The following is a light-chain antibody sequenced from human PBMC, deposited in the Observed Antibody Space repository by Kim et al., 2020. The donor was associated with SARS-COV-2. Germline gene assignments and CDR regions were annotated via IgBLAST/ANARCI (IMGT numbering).Light chain of an antibody. J-gene: IGLJ3*02. CDR3: GTWDSSLSARV. CDR1: NSNIANNY. Sequence: QSVLTQPPSVSAAPGQRVTISCSGNNSNIANNYVSWYQQLPGTAPKLLIYDNNKRPSGIPDRFSGSKSGTSATLGITGLQTGDEADYYCGTWDSSLSARVFGGGTKLTVL. CDR2: DNN. V-gene: IGLV1-51*01.